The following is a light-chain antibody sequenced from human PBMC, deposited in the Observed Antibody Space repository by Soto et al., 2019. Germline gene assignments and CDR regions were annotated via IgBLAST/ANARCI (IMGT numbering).Light chain of an antibody. CDR1: QSVSSSY. J-gene: IGKJ1*01. V-gene: IGKV3-20*01. CDR3: QQYDNWLRT. Sequence: EIVLTQSPGTLSLSPGERATLSCRASQSVSSSYLAWYQQKPGQAPRLLIYGASSRATGIPDRFSGSGSGTEFTLTISSLQSEDFAVCYCQQYDNWLRTFGQGTKVEIK. CDR2: GAS.